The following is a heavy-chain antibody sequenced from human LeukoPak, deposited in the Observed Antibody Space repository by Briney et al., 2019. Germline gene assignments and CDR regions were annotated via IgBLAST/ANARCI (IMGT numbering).Heavy chain of an antibody. V-gene: IGHV1-3*03. CDR3: ARGIAAAGQGDWFDP. Sequence: ASVKVSCKASGYTFTSYAMHWVRQAPGQRLEWMGWINAGNGNTKYSQEFQGRVTITRDTSASTAYMELSSLRSEDTAVYYCARGIAAAGQGDWFDPWGQGTLVTVSS. D-gene: IGHD6-13*01. J-gene: IGHJ5*02. CDR1: GYTFTSYA. CDR2: INAGNGNT.